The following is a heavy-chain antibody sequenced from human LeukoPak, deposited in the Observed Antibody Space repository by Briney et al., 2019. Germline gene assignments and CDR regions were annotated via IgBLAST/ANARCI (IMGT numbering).Heavy chain of an antibody. CDR3: ARGGYIGYVIY. CDR2: IKQDGSEK. Sequence: PGGSLRLSCAASGYTFSDYWMSWVRQAPGKGLEWVADIKQDGSEKNYVDSVKGRFTISRDNAKNSLYLQMNSLRADDTAVYYCARGGYIGYVIYWGQGTLVTVSS. V-gene: IGHV3-7*01. J-gene: IGHJ4*02. CDR1: GYTFSDYW. D-gene: IGHD5-12*01.